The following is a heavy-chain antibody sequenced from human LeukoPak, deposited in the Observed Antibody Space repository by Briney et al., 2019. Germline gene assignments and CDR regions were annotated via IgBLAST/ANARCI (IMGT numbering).Heavy chain of an antibody. Sequence: KSSETLSLTCGVSGASIRSTHWWTWVRQPPGKGLEWIGEIYHNGNTEYNSSLSSRLLISVDTSKNQFSLKLSSVTAADTAVYYCARDRYYYDSSGYYYFDYWGQGTLVTVSS. D-gene: IGHD3-22*01. J-gene: IGHJ4*02. V-gene: IGHV4-4*02. CDR2: IYHNGNT. CDR1: GASIRSTHW. CDR3: ARDRYYYDSSGYYYFDY.